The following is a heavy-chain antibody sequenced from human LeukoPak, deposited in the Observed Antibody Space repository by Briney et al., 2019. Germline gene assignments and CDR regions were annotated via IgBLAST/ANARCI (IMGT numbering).Heavy chain of an antibody. D-gene: IGHD3-10*01. J-gene: IGHJ1*01. CDR2: INHSGST. Sequence: SETLSLTCAVYGGSFSGYYWSWIRQPPGKGLEWIGEINHSGSTNYNPSPKSRVTISVDTSKNQFSLKLSSVTAADTAVYYCARGHSYYYGSGSYSYFQHWGQGTLVTVSS. CDR1: GGSFSGYY. V-gene: IGHV4-34*01. CDR3: ARGHSYYYGSGSYSYFQH.